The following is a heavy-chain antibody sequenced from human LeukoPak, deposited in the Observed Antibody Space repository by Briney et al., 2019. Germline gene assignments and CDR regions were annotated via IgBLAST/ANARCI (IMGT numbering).Heavy chain of an antibody. Sequence: SETLSLTCTVSGGSISSYYWSWIRQPARKGLEWIGRIYTSGSTNYNPSLKSRVTMSVDTSKNQFSLELSSVTAADTAVYYCARVGYSYGMDYLGQGTLVTVSS. CDR3: ARVGYSYGMDY. CDR1: GGSISSYY. J-gene: IGHJ4*02. V-gene: IGHV4-4*07. CDR2: IYTSGST. D-gene: IGHD5-18*01.